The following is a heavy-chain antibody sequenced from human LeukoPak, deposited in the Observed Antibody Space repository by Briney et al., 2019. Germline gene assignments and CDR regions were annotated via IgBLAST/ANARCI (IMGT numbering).Heavy chain of an antibody. D-gene: IGHD6-13*01. CDR2: IRYDGSNK. J-gene: IGHJ4*02. CDR1: GSTFSSYG. Sequence: GGSLRLSCAASGSTFSSYGMHWVRQAPGKGLEWVAFIRYDGSNKYYADSVKGRFTISRDNSKNTLYLQMNSLRAEDTAVYYCAIPGIAAAGTGYWGQGTLVTVSS. CDR3: AIPGIAAAGTGY. V-gene: IGHV3-30*02.